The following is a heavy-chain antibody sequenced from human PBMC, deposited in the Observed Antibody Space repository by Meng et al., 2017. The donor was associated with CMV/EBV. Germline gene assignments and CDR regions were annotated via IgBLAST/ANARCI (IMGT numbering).Heavy chain of an antibody. CDR2: IYYSGST. D-gene: IGHD2-2*02. Sequence: ESLKISCTVSGGSISSSSYYWGWIRQPPGKGLEWIGSIYYSGSTYYNPSLKSRVTISVDTSKNQFSLKLSSVTAADTAVYYCARSGYCSSTSCYRLQNYYYYGMDVWGQGTTVTVSS. CDR1: GGSISSSSYY. CDR3: ARSGYCSSTSCYRLQNYYYYGMDV. J-gene: IGHJ6*02. V-gene: IGHV4-39*07.